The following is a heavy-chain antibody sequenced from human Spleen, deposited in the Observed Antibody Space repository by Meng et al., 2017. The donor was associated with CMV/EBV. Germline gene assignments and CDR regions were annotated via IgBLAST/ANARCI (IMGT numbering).Heavy chain of an antibody. CDR1: GGTFTGYY. CDR2: INPSGDST. Sequence: ASVKVSCKASGGTFTGYYMHWVRQAPGQGLEWMGVINPSGDSTTHAQKLQGRLTMTRDTSTSTVYMELSSLRSEDTAMYYCAREELYCSGGRCYSGYYYGMDVWGQGTTVTVSS. D-gene: IGHD2-15*01. CDR3: AREELYCSGGRCYSGYYYGMDV. J-gene: IGHJ6*02. V-gene: IGHV1-46*04.